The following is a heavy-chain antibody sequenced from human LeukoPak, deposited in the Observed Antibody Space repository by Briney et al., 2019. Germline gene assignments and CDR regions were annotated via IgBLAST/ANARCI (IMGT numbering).Heavy chain of an antibody. J-gene: IGHJ4*02. D-gene: IGHD2-21*02. CDR3: ARLCGGDCYSEFDY. Sequence: ASVTVSCKASGYTFTSYAMHWVRQAPGQRLEWMGWINAGNGNTKYSQKFQGRVTITRDTSASTAYMELSSLRSEDTAVYYCARLCGGDCYSEFDYWGQGTLVTVSS. CDR2: INAGNGNT. CDR1: GYTFTSYA. V-gene: IGHV1-3*01.